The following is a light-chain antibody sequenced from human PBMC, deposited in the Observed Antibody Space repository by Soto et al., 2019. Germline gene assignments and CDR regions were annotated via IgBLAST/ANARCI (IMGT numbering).Light chain of an antibody. CDR1: QGISNY. CDR3: QKYNSARHT. CDR2: GAS. Sequence: DIQLTQSPSSLSASIGDRVTITCRASQGISNYLAWYQQKLGKVPKLLLYGASTLQSGVPSRFSGSRSGTDFALTISSLQPEDVATYYGQKYNSARHTFGQGTKLEIK. V-gene: IGKV1-27*01. J-gene: IGKJ2*01.